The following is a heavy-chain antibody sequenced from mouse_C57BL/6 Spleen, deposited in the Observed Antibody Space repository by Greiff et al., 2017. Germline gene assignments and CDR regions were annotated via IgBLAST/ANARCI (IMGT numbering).Heavy chain of an antibody. V-gene: IGHV5-16*01. CDR3: ARGDYGLFDY. J-gene: IGHJ2*01. CDR2: INYDGSST. D-gene: IGHD2-4*01. CDR1: GFTFSDYY. Sequence: EVKLVESEGGLVQPGSSMKLSCTASGFTFSDYYMAWVRQVPEKGLEWVANINYDGSSTYYLDSLKSRFIISRDNAKNILYLQMSSLKSEDTATYYCARGDYGLFDYWGQGTTLTVSA.